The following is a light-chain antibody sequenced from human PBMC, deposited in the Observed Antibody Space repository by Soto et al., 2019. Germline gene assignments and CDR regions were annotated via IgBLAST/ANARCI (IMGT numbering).Light chain of an antibody. Sequence: DIQMTQSPSTLSASVGDRVTITCRASQSISVWLAWYQQKAGKAPNLLIYKASRLESGVPSRFSGSGSETEFTLTISGLQPGDSATYYCQQYNSYLWTFGQGTKVEIK. CDR2: KAS. CDR1: QSISVW. J-gene: IGKJ1*01. CDR3: QQYNSYLWT. V-gene: IGKV1-5*03.